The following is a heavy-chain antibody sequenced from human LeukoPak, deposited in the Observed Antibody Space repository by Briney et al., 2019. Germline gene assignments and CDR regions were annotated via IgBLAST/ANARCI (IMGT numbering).Heavy chain of an antibody. CDR2: IYYSGST. J-gene: IGHJ5*02. D-gene: IGHD3-3*01. CDR1: GGSFSGYY. V-gene: IGHV4-59*01. CDR3: AREVTSDYDFWSGYWNWFDP. Sequence: SETLSLTCAVYGGSFSGYYWSWIRQPPGKGLEWIGYIYYSGSTNYNPSLKSRVTISVDTSKNQFSLKLSSVAAADTAVYYCAREVTSDYDFWSGYWNWFDPWGQGTLVTVSS.